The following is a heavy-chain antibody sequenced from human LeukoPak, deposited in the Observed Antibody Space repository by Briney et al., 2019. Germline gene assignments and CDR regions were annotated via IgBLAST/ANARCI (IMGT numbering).Heavy chain of an antibody. Sequence: GGSLRLSCAASGFTFSSYAMHWVRQAPGKGLEWVAVISYDGSNKYYADSVKGRFTISRDNSKNTLYLQMNSLRAEDTAVYYCAREQIIVAAIYFDYWGQGTLVTVSS. CDR1: GFTFSSYA. J-gene: IGHJ4*02. CDR3: AREQIIVAAIYFDY. D-gene: IGHD2-2*02. CDR2: ISYDGSNK. V-gene: IGHV3-30-3*01.